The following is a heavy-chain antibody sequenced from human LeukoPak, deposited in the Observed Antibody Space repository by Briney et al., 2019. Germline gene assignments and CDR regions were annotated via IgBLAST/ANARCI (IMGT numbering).Heavy chain of an antibody. V-gene: IGHV1-8*02. CDR2: MTPNNGNA. Sequence: APVKVSCKASGGTFSSYAISWVRQAPGQGLEWVGWMTPNNGNAGFAQKLQGRVTLTRDTSISTAFMELSSLKSEDTAVYYCTRGDYWGQGTPVTVSS. CDR1: GGTFSSYA. J-gene: IGHJ4*02. CDR3: TRGDY.